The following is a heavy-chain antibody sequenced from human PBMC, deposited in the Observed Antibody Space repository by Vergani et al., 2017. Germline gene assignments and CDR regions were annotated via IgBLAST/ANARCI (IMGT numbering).Heavy chain of an antibody. Sequence: EVQLVESGGGLVQPGGSLRLSCVASGFTFSSFAMTWVRQAPGKGLEWVSAISGSGYTTHYADSVKGRFTISRDNSKNTLYLQMNSLRADDTAVYYCAKSERYCSTTSCFSFASDYWGQGTLVTVSS. V-gene: IGHV3-23*04. J-gene: IGHJ4*02. CDR2: ISGSGYTT. CDR1: GFTFSSFA. CDR3: AKSERYCSTTSCFSFASDY. D-gene: IGHD2-2*01.